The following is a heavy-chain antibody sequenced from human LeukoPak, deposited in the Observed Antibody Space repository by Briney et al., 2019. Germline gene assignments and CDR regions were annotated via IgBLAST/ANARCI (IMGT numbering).Heavy chain of an antibody. J-gene: IGHJ4*02. V-gene: IGHV3-21*01. CDR1: GFTLSSHS. D-gene: IGHD1-26*01. CDR2: ISSSSSYI. CDR3: ARDGIWYSGSHYFDY. Sequence: GGSLRLSCAASGFTLSSHSMNWVRQAPGKGLEWVSSISSSSSYIYYADSVKGRFTISRDNAKNSLYLQMNSLRAEDTAVYYCARDGIWYSGSHYFDYWGQGTLVTVSS.